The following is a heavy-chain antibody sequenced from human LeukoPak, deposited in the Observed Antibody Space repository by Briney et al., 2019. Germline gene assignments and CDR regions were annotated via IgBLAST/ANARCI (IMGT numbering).Heavy chain of an antibody. CDR1: GYTFTGYY. V-gene: IGHV1-46*01. D-gene: IGHD3-22*01. Sequence: ASVKVSCKASGYTFTGYYMHWVRQAPGQGLEWMGIINPSGGSTSYAQKFQGRVTMTRDTSTSTVYMELSSLRSEDTAVYYCARVASVFYYDSSGYEYDYWGQGTLVTVSS. J-gene: IGHJ4*02. CDR3: ARVASVFYYDSSGYEYDY. CDR2: INPSGGST.